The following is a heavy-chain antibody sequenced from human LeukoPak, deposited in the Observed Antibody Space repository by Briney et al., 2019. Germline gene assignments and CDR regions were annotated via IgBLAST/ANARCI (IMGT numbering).Heavy chain of an antibody. J-gene: IGHJ5*02. Sequence: GGSLRLSCAASGFTFSSYGMHWVRQAPGKGLEWVAFIRYDGSNKYYADSVKGRFTISRDNSKNTLYLQMNSLRAEDTAVYCCARAASSVGYDFWSGYRMSWFDPWGQGTLVTVSS. D-gene: IGHD3-3*01. V-gene: IGHV3-30*02. CDR2: IRYDGSNK. CDR1: GFTFSSYG. CDR3: ARAASSVGYDFWSGYRMSWFDP.